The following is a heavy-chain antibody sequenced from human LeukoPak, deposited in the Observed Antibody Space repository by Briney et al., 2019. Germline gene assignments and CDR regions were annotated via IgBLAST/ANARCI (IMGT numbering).Heavy chain of an antibody. CDR2: INPNSGGT. V-gene: IGHV1-2*04. CDR3: ARGYDVLTGYYSPPGYYYGMDV. Sequence: APVKVSCKASGYIFSDYYMHWVRQVPRQGLEWMGWINPNSGGTNYAQKFQGWVTMTRDTSISTAYMELSRLRSDDTAVYYCARGYDVLTGYYSPPGYYYGMDVWGQGTTVTVSS. CDR1: GYIFSDYY. J-gene: IGHJ6*02. D-gene: IGHD3-9*01.